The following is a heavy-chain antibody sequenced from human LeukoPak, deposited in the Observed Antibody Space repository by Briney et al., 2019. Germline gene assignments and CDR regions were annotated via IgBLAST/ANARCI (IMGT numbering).Heavy chain of an antibody. CDR1: GGSFSGYY. J-gene: IGHJ3*02. CDR3: TREFHTAFDI. V-gene: IGHV4-34*01. Sequence: SETLSLTCAVYGGSFSGYYWSWIRQPPGKGLEWIGEINHSGSTNYNPSLKSRVTISVDTSKNQFSLKLSSVTAADTAVYYCTREFHTAFDIWGQGTLVTVSS. CDR2: INHSGST.